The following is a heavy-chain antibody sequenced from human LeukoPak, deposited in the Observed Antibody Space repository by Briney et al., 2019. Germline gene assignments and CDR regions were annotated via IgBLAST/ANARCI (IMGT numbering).Heavy chain of an antibody. D-gene: IGHD7-27*01. CDR1: GFTFSSYA. Sequence: GGSLRLSCAASGFTFSSYAMSWVRQAPGKGLEWVSAISSNGGSTYYANSVKGRFTISRDNSKNTLYLQMGSLRAEDMAVYYCARVIEAGILTGGTYFDYWGQGTLVTVSS. CDR3: ARVIEAGILTGGTYFDY. J-gene: IGHJ4*02. CDR2: ISSNGGST. V-gene: IGHV3-64*01.